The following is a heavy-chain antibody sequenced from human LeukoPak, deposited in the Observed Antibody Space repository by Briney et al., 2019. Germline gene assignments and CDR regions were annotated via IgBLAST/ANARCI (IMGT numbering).Heavy chain of an antibody. CDR3: AKDSTTIVGATTNAFDI. Sequence: GRSLRLSCAASGFTFDDYAMHWVRQAPGKGLEWVSGISWNSGSIGYADSVKGRFTISRDNAKNSLYLQMNSLRAEDTALYYCAKDSTTIVGATTNAFDIWGQGTMVTVSS. J-gene: IGHJ3*02. CDR2: ISWNSGSI. V-gene: IGHV3-9*01. D-gene: IGHD1-26*01. CDR1: GFTFDDYA.